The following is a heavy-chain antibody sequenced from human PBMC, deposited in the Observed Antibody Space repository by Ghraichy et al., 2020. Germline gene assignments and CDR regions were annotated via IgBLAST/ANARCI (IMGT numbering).Heavy chain of an antibody. D-gene: IGHD3/OR15-3a*01. Sequence: GVLNISCAASGFTFRTYAMSWVRQAPGKGLEWVSAITDNGGTTYDAESVKGRFTISRDNSKNTLFLQMNSLRGEDTAVYYCAKFARDWPNEYLQHWGQGDLVTVSS. CDR3: AKFARDWPNEYLQH. CDR1: GFTFRTYA. V-gene: IGHV3-23*01. CDR2: ITDNGGTT. J-gene: IGHJ1*01.